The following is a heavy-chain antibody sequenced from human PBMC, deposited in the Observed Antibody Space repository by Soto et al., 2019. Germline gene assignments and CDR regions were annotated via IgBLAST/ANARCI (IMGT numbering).Heavy chain of an antibody. Sequence: PSETLSLTCTVSGGSISSSSYYWGWIRQPPGKGLEWIGSIYYSGSTYYNPSLKSRVTISVDTSKNQFSLKLSSVTAADTAVYYCARGTALLPRDYWGQGTLVTVSS. CDR3: ARGTALLPRDY. J-gene: IGHJ4*02. CDR2: IYYSGST. V-gene: IGHV4-39*01. D-gene: IGHD3-22*01. CDR1: GGSISSSSYY.